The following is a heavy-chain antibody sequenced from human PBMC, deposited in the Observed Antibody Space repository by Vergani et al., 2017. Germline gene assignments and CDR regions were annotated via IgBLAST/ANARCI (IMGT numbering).Heavy chain of an antibody. CDR3: ARLQYAHSWVVCWFDL. CDR2: IYPGDSET. CDR1: GFTFSSSW. Sequence: EVQLVQSGPEVKKPGDSLTISCQGFGFTFSSSWIAWVRQRPGKGLEWMGMIYPGDSETRYSPAFQGQVTISDDRSKSTTFLKWSSLKASDTAVYYCARLQYAHSWVVCWFDLWGQGTQVTVSS. D-gene: IGHD2-8*02. J-gene: IGHJ5*02. V-gene: IGHV5-51*01.